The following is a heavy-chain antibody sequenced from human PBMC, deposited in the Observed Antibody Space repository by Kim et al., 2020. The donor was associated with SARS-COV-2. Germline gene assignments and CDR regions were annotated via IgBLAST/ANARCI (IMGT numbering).Heavy chain of an antibody. J-gene: IGHJ4*02. V-gene: IGHV3-7*01. CDR3: VRDWYDSQTSGFNGDF. CDR2: IKQDGTEK. CDR1: GFGFSFYW. D-gene: IGHD3-22*01. Sequence: GGSLRLSCEASGFGFSFYWMSWVRQAPGKGLEWVANIKQDGTEKHYVDSVTGRFTISRDNAKKSLYLQMNSLRAEDTAVYYCVRDWYDSQTSGFNGDFWGQGTQVTVSS.